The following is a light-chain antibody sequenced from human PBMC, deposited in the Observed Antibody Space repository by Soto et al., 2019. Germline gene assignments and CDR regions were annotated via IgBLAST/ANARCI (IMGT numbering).Light chain of an antibody. V-gene: IGLV4-69*01. CDR2: LNSDGSH. CDR3: QTWGTGNYVV. Sequence: QPVLTQSPSASASLGASVKLTCTLSSGRSSYAIAWHQQQPEKGPRYLMKLNSDGSHSKGDGIADRFSGSSSGAERYLTISSLQYEDEADYSCQTWGTGNYVVLVGGTKLTV. J-gene: IGLJ2*01. CDR1: SGRSSYA.